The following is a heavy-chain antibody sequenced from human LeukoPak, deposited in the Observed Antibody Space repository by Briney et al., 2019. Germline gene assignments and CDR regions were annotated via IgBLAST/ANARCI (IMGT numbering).Heavy chain of an antibody. CDR3: ARNVASTGYFVY. V-gene: IGHV1-8*01. Sequence: ASVKVSCKASGYAFTTYDINWVRQATGQGLEWRGWMSPNSGNTGYAQKFQGRVSMTRDTSISTAYMELSSLRSEDTAVYYCARNVASTGYFVYWGQGTLVTVSS. J-gene: IGHJ4*02. CDR2: MSPNSGNT. CDR1: GYAFTTYD. D-gene: IGHD2-21*01.